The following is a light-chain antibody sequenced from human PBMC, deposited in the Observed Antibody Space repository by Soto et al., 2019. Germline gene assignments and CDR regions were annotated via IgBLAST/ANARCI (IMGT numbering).Light chain of an antibody. V-gene: IGKV3-20*01. CDR3: HCQEFPTSRVYT. Sequence: IVLTQSPGTLSLSPGETATLSCRVSQSLRSSYVAWYQQRAGQAPRLLIYGGSSRATGFPDKFSGSGAGTDFTLTISRLDPEDSAVYYCHCQEFPTSRVYTFGQGTRLEIK. J-gene: IGKJ2*01. CDR2: GGS. CDR1: QSLRSSY.